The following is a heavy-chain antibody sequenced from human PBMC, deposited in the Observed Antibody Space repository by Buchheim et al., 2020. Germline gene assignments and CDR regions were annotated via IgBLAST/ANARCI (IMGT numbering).Heavy chain of an antibody. J-gene: IGHJ4*02. CDR3: ARARGYCSTSSCYDFDY. V-gene: IGHV5-51*01. Sequence: EVQLVQSGAEVKKPGESLKISCEASGYSFTNYWIAWVRQMPGKGLEWMAMIYPGDSSTKYSPSFQAQVTLSADKSISTAHLQWSSLKASDTAMYFCARARGYCSTSSCYDFDYWGQGT. D-gene: IGHD2-2*01. CDR2: IYPGDSST. CDR1: GYSFTNYW.